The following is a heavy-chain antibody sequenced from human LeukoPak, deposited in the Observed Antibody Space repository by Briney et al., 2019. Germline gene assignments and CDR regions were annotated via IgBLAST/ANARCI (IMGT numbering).Heavy chain of an antibody. CDR1: GYTLTELS. D-gene: IGHD6-19*01. V-gene: IGHV1-24*01. CDR2: FDPEDGET. J-gene: IGHJ4*02. CDR3: ATVRQWLVSGYFDY. Sequence: ASVKVSFKVSGYTLTELSMHWVRQAPGKGLEWMGGFDPEDGETIYAQKFQGRVTMTEDTSTDTAYMELSSLRFEDTAVYYCATVRQWLVSGYFDYWGQGTLVTVSS.